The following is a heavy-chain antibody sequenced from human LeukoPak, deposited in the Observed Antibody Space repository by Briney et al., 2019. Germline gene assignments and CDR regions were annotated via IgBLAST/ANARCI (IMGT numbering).Heavy chain of an antibody. CDR1: GITVSKYW. V-gene: IGHV3-74*01. Sequence: GGSLRLSCAVSGITVSKYWMHWVRQVPGKGLVWVSRIHSDGSTTDYADSVKGRFTITRDSAKNTLYLEMNSLRVEDTAVYYCTRDANHYGGMDVWGQGTTATVSS. CDR3: TRDANHYGGMDV. J-gene: IGHJ6*02. CDR2: IHSDGSTT.